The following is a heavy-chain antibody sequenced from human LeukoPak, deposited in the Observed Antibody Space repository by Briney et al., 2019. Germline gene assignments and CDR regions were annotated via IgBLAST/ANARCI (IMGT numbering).Heavy chain of an antibody. CDR2: INHSGST. D-gene: IGHD2-2*01. Sequence: SETLSLTCAVYGGSFSGYYWSWIRQPPGKGLEWIGEINHSGSTNYNPSLKSRVTISVDTSENQFSLKLSSVTAADTAVYYCARGYCSSTSCPDYWGQGTLVTVSS. J-gene: IGHJ4*02. V-gene: IGHV4-34*01. CDR3: ARGYCSSTSCPDY. CDR1: GGSFSGYY.